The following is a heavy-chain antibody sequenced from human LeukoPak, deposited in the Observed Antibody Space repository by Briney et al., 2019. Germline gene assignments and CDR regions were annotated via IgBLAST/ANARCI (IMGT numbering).Heavy chain of an antibody. CDR3: AREDIVVVPAVLDV. Sequence: ASLKVSCKASGYTFTGYYMHWVRQAPGQGLEWMGWINPNSGGTNYAQKFQGRVTMTRDTSISTAYLELSRLRSDDTAVYYCAREDIVVVPAVLDVWGQGTTVTVSS. CDR1: GYTFTGYY. V-gene: IGHV1-2*02. J-gene: IGHJ6*02. CDR2: INPNSGGT. D-gene: IGHD2-2*01.